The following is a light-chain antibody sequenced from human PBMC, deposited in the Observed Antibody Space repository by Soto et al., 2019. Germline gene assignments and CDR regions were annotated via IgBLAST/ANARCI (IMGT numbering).Light chain of an antibody. J-gene: IGLJ1*01. CDR2: EVS. V-gene: IGLV2-18*01. Sequence: QSALTQPRSVSGSPGQSVTISCTGTSSDVGGYNFVSWYQHHPGKAPKLMIYEVSNRPSGVPDRFSGSKSGNTASLTISGLQAEDEAEYYCSLYTSDSTYVFGTGTKVTVL. CDR3: SLYTSDSTYV. CDR1: SSDVGGYNF.